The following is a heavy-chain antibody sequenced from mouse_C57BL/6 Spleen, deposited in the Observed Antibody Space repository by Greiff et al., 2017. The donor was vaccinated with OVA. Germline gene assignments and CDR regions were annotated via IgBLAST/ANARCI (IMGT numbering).Heavy chain of an antibody. CDR1: GYAFSSSW. V-gene: IGHV1-82*01. CDR2: IYPGDGDT. J-gene: IGHJ2*01. Sequence: VQLQQSGPELVKPGASVKISCKASGYAFSSSWMNWVKQRPGKGLEWIGRIYPGDGDTNYNGKFKGKATLTADKSSSTAYMQLSSLTSEDSAVYFCAGASSPFFDYWGQGTTLTVSS. CDR3: AGASSPFFDY. D-gene: IGHD6-1*01.